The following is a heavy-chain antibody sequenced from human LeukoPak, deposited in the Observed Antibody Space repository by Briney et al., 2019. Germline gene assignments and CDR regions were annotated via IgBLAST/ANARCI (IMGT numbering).Heavy chain of an antibody. J-gene: IGHJ4*02. CDR2: AYYRSRWKN. V-gene: IGHV6-1*01. D-gene: IGHD6-19*01. CDR3: AAEGGTAEAAFDY. CDR1: GDSVSSNSAV. Sequence: SRTLSLTCAISGDSVSSNSAVWNWIRQSPSRGLEWLGRAYYRSRWKNDYAVSVKGRITINPGTSKNQFSLQLNSVAPEDTAMYYCAAEGGTAEAAFDYWGQGTLVTVSS.